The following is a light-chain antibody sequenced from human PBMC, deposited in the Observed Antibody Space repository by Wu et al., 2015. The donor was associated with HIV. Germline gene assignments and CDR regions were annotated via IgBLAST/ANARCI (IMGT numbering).Light chain of an antibody. V-gene: IGKV1-6*01. Sequence: AIQMTQSPSSLSASVGDRVTITCRASQGIRNDLGWYQQRPGKAPKLLIYAASSLQSGVPSRFSGSGSGTDFTLTISSLQPEDFATYYCQQYNFYSRTFGQGTKVEVK. CDR1: QGIRND. CDR3: QQYNFYSRT. CDR2: AAS. J-gene: IGKJ1*01.